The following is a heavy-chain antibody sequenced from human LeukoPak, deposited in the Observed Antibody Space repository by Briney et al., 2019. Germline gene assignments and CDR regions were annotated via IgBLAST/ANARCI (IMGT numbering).Heavy chain of an antibody. V-gene: IGHV1-8*01. CDR1: GYTFTTYD. Sequence: GASVKVSCKTSGYTFTTYDIHWVRQAPGQGLEWMGWTSPTSGDSGYSQKFQGRVTMTRDTSISTAYLDLSSLKSEDTATYYCMRGILWFGESFWGQGTPVTVSS. CDR3: MRGILWFGESF. J-gene: IGHJ4*02. D-gene: IGHD3-10*01. CDR2: TSPTSGDS.